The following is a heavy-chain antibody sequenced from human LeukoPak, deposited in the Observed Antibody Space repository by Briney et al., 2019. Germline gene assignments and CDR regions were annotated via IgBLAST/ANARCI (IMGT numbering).Heavy chain of an antibody. CDR3: ARDPDVYFDY. CDR1: GGSISSGSYY. V-gene: IGHV4-61*02. Sequence: PSETLSLTCTVSGGSISSGSYYWSWIRQPAGKGLEWIGRTYTSGSTNYNPSLKSRVTISVDTSKNQFSLKLSSVTAAGTAVYYCARDPDVYFDYWGQGTLVTVSS. CDR2: TYTSGST. J-gene: IGHJ4*02.